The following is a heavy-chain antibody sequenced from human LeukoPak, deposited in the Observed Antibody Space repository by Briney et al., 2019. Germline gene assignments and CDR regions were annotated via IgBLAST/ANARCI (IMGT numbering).Heavy chain of an antibody. Sequence: GGSLRLSCAASGFTFSTSGMNWVRQAPGKGLQWVAYISSRSETKYYAASVKGRFAISRDNARNSLYLQMNSLRDDDTALYYCARVWQLGVWGQGTAITVSS. CDR3: ARVWQLGV. CDR2: ISSRSETK. V-gene: IGHV3-48*02. J-gene: IGHJ6*02. D-gene: IGHD3-10*01. CDR1: GFTFSTSG.